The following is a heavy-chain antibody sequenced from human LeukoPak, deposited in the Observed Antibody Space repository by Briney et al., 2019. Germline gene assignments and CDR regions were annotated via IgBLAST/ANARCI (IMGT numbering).Heavy chain of an antibody. D-gene: IGHD6-13*01. CDR3: ARGAGRYYYYMDV. Sequence: SETLSLTCAVSGYSISSGYYWGWIRQPPGKGLEWIGSIYHSGSTYYNPSLKSRVTISVDTSKNQFSLKLSSVTAADTAVYYCARGAGRYYYYMDVWGKGTTVTVS. J-gene: IGHJ6*03. CDR1: GYSISSGYY. V-gene: IGHV4-38-2*01. CDR2: IYHSGST.